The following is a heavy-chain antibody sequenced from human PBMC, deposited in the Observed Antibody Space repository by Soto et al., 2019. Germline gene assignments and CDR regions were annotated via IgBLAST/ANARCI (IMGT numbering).Heavy chain of an antibody. CDR2: IIPIFGTA. CDR1: GGTFSSYA. Sequence: GASVKVSCKASGGTFSSYAISWVRQAPGQGLEWMGGIIPIFGTANYAQKFQGRVTITRDTSASTAYMELSSLRSEDTAVYYCASSIVVVPAAPYWDYGMDVWGQGTTVTVSS. V-gene: IGHV1-69*05. J-gene: IGHJ6*02. D-gene: IGHD2-2*01. CDR3: ASSIVVVPAAPYWDYGMDV.